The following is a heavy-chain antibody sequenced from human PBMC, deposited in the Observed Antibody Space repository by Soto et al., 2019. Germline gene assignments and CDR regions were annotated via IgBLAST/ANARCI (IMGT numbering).Heavy chain of an antibody. Sequence: SETLSLTCTVSGGSISSYYWSWIRQPPGKGLEWIGYFYYSGSTNYNPSLKSRVTISVDTSKNQFSLKLSSVTAADTAVYYCARHLTYCSAGSCYSDFPYYGMDVWGQGTTVTVSS. V-gene: IGHV4-59*08. CDR3: ARHLTYCSAGSCYSDFPYYGMDV. D-gene: IGHD2-15*01. CDR1: GGSISSYY. J-gene: IGHJ6*02. CDR2: FYYSGST.